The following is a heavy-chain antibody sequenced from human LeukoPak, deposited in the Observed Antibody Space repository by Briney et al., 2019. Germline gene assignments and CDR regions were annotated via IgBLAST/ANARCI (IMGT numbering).Heavy chain of an antibody. D-gene: IGHD2-21*02. J-gene: IGHJ3*02. Sequence: GGSLRLSCAASGFTFSSYAMSWVRQAPGKGLEWVSAISGSGGSTYYADSVKGRFTISRDNSKNTLYLQMNSLRAEDTAVYYCAKDYCGGDCYISDAFDIWGQGTMVTVSS. CDR1: GFTFSSYA. CDR3: AKDYCGGDCYISDAFDI. V-gene: IGHV3-23*01. CDR2: ISGSGGST.